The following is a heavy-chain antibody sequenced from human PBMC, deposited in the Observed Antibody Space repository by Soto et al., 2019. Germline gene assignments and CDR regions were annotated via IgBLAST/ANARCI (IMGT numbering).Heavy chain of an antibody. D-gene: IGHD5-12*01. CDR3: AREEGGGYDHRWFAP. CDR2: IYYRGGT. Sequence: QVQLQESGPGLMKPSQTLSLTCTVSGGSISSGGYYWSWIRQHPGKGLEWIGYIYYRGGTYYNPSPTSRVTISVDTSKNQFSLKLSSVPAADTAVYYCAREEGGGYDHRWFAPWGQGTLVTVS. V-gene: IGHV4-31*03. CDR1: GGSISSGGYY. J-gene: IGHJ5*02.